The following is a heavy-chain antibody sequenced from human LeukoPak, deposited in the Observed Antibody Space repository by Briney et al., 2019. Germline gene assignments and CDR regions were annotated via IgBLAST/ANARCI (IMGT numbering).Heavy chain of an antibody. Sequence: ASVKVSCKASGYTFTSYDINWVRQATGQGLEWMGWMNPNSGNTGYAQKFQGRVTMTRNTSISTAYMELSSLRAEDTAVYYCARESKIHSGSLDYWGQGTLVTVSS. V-gene: IGHV1-8*01. D-gene: IGHD1-26*01. J-gene: IGHJ4*02. CDR2: MNPNSGNT. CDR3: ARESKIHSGSLDY. CDR1: GYTFTSYD.